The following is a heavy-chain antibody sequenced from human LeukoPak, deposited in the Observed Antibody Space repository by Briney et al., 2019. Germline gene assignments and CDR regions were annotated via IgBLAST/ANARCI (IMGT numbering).Heavy chain of an antibody. CDR1: GYTFTDYY. D-gene: IGHD7-27*01. Sequence: ASVTVSCKASGYTFTDYYIHWMRQAPGQGLEYMGWINPNSGGTNSAQKFQGRVTQTRDTSISTAYMELNRLSSDDTAVYYCARTQLGRAFDIWGQGTMVTVSS. V-gene: IGHV1-2*02. J-gene: IGHJ3*02. CDR3: ARTQLGRAFDI. CDR2: INPNSGGT.